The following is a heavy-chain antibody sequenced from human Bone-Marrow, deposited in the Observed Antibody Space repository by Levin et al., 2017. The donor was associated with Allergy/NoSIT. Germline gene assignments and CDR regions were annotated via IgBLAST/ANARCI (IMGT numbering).Heavy chain of an antibody. CDR2: IWYDGSNK. J-gene: IGHJ6*02. CDR1: GFPFSSSG. D-gene: IGHD6-13*01. CDR3: ARDFEQQLVSPNTVVYEDYGMDV. V-gene: IGHV3-33*01. Sequence: LSLTCAASGFPFSSSGMHWVRQAPGKGLEWVSVIWYDGSNKYYADSVKGRFTISRDNSKNTLYLQMNSLRAEDTAVYYCARDFEQQLVSPNTVVYEDYGMDVWGQGTTVTVSS.